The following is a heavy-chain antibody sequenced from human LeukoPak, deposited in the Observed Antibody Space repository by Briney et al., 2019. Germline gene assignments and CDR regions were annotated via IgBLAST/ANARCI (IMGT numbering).Heavy chain of an antibody. V-gene: IGHV1-2*06. CDR3: ATYLRGPDPYYYGMDV. Sequence: ASVKVSCKASGYTFTGYYMHWVRQAPGQGLEWMGRINPNGGGTNYAQKFQGRVTMTRDTSISTAYMELSSLRSEDTAVYYCATYLRGPDPYYYGMDVWGQGTTVTVSS. CDR2: INPNGGGT. CDR1: GYTFTGYY. J-gene: IGHJ6*02.